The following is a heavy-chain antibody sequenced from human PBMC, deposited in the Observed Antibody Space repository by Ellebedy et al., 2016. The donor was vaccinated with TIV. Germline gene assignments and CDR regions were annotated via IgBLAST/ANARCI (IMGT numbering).Heavy chain of an antibody. CDR1: GGTFSSYA. Sequence: ASVKVSCKASGGTFSSYATSWVRQAPGQGLEWMGRIIPILGIANYAQKFQGRVTITADKSTSTAYMELSSLRSEDTAVYYCARGGYCSGGTCYWYSDLWGRGTLVTVSS. CDR2: IIPILGIA. V-gene: IGHV1-69*04. J-gene: IGHJ2*01. CDR3: ARGGYCSGGTCYWYSDL. D-gene: IGHD2-15*01.